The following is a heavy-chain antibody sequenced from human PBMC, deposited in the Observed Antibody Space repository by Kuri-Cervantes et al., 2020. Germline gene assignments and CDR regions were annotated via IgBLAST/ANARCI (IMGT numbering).Heavy chain of an antibody. CDR3: ARVDSIYTGPYGMDV. J-gene: IGHJ6*02. Sequence: SVKVSCKASGYTFTSYGISWVRQAPGQGLEWMGRIIPILGIANYAQKFQGRVTITADKSTSTAYMELSSLRSEDTAVYYCARVDSIYTGPYGMDVWGQGTTVTVSS. CDR1: GYTFTSYG. D-gene: IGHD3-16*01. V-gene: IGHV1-69*04. CDR2: IIPILGIA.